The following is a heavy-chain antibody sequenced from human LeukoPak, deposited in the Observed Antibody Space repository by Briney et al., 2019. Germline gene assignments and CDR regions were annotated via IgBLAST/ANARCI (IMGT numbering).Heavy chain of an antibody. D-gene: IGHD3-22*01. CDR2: IFHSGST. J-gene: IGHJ4*02. CDR3: ARAQHFYDSSAYYVDY. V-gene: IGHV4-39*07. Sequence: SETLSLTCTVSGGSISSGGYYWSWIRQPPGKGLEWIGEIFHSGSTNYNPSLKSRVTISVDTSKNQFSLRLNSVTAADTAVYYCARAQHFYDSSAYYVDYWGQGTLVTVSS. CDR1: GGSISSGGYY.